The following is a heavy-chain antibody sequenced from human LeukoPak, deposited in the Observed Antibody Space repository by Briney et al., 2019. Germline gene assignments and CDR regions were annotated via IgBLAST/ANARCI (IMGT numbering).Heavy chain of an antibody. J-gene: IGHJ4*02. CDR2: IYYSGSS. CDR3: ARANRYDLFFDY. V-gene: IGHV4-59*01. Sequence: SEALSLTCTVSGGSISSYYWSWIRQPAGEGLEWIGYIYYSGSSNYNPSLKSRVTISVDTSKNQISLKLSSVTAADTAVYYCARANRYDLFFDYWGQGTLATVSS. D-gene: IGHD5-12*01. CDR1: GGSISSYY.